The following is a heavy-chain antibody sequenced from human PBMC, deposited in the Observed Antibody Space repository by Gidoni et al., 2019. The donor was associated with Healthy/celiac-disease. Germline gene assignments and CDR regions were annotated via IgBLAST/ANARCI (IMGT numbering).Heavy chain of an antibody. Sequence: QLQLQESGPGLVKLSETLSLTCTVSGGSISSSSYYWGWIRQPPGKGLEWIGSIYYSGSTYYNPYLKSRVTISVDTAKNQFSLKLSSVTAADTAVYYCARHFDDYSNPRLLNYFDYWGQGTLVTVSS. CDR3: ARHFDDYSNPRLLNYFDY. CDR2: IYYSGST. CDR1: GGSISSSSYY. V-gene: IGHV4-39*01. D-gene: IGHD4-4*01. J-gene: IGHJ4*02.